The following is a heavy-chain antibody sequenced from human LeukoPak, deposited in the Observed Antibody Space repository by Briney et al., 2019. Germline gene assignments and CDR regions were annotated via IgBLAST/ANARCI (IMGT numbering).Heavy chain of an antibody. CDR2: IKQDGSKK. V-gene: IGHV3-7*01. CDR3: ARDITMVRGVIIRAPLGFDY. D-gene: IGHD3-10*01. CDR1: GFTFSSYW. J-gene: IGHJ4*02. Sequence: GGSLRLSCAASGFTFSSYWLGWVRQAPGKGLEWVANIKQDGSKKNYVDSVKGRFTISRDNAKNSLYLQMNSLRAEDTAVYYCARDITMVRGVIIRAPLGFDYWGQGTLVTVSS.